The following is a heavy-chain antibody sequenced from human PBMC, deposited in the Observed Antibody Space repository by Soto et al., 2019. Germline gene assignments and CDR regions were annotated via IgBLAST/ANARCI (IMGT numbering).Heavy chain of an antibody. CDR1: GFSFGSYA. J-gene: IGHJ4*02. V-gene: IGHV3-23*01. D-gene: IGHD3-3*01. CDR2: ISGSDGKT. Sequence: SLRLSCAASGFSFGSYALSWVRQAPGKGLEWVSTISGSDGKTFYADSVKGRFSISRDTSQSTLYLQMDSLRADDTAMYYCARWSYLDYWGQGTRVTVSS. CDR3: ARWSYLDY.